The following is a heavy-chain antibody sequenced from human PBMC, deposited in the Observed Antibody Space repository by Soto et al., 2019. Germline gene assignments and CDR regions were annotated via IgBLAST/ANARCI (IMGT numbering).Heavy chain of an antibody. CDR2: IYHIGST. D-gene: IGHD6-13*01. J-gene: IGHJ4*01. Sequence: QVRLQESGPGLVKPSGTLSLTCAVSGGSISSPNLWTWVRQPPGKGLEWIGEIYHIGSTTFNPSLKSRVTVSVDKSKSHVSRKLSSVTAADTAVYYCARSPRSIAAGGIDFWGQGILVTVSS. V-gene: IGHV4-4*02. CDR1: GGSISSPNL. CDR3: ARSPRSIAAGGIDF.